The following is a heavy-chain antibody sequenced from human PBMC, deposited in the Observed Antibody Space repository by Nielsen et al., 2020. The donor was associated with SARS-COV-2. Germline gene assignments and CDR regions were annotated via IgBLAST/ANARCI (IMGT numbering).Heavy chain of an antibody. CDR3: ARGYGGRSRTMVRGVRVENWFDP. D-gene: IGHD3-10*01. V-gene: IGHV4-30-4*01. J-gene: IGHJ5*02. CDR2: IYYSGST. Sequence: RQAPGKGLEWIGYIYYSGSTYYNPSLKSRVTISVDTFKNQFSLKLSSVTAADTAVYYCARGYGGRSRTMVRGVRVENWFDPWGQGTLVTVSS.